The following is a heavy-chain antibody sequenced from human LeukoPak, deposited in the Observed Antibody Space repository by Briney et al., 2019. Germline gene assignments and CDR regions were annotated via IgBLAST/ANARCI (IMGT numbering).Heavy chain of an antibody. D-gene: IGHD1-1*01. CDR1: GFTFSNYA. CDR2: ISGSGGST. Sequence: PGGSLRLSCAASGFTFSNYAMNWVRQAPGKGLEWVSAISGSGGSTYYADSVKGRFTISRDNSKNTLYLQMNSLRAEDTAVYYCAKASTGTWESHVTFDPWGQGTLVTVSS. J-gene: IGHJ5*02. CDR3: AKASTGTWESHVTFDP. V-gene: IGHV3-23*01.